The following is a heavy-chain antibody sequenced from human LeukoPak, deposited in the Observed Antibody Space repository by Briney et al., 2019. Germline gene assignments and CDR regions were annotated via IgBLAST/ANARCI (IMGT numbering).Heavy chain of an antibody. V-gene: IGHV1-18*01. J-gene: IGHJ6*02. D-gene: IGHD5-12*01. Sequence: ASVKVSCKASGFTFTSYVFTWVRQAPGQGLEWMGWISAYVGRTDYAQKLQGRVTLTTDTSTSTAYMELRSLRSDDTAVYFCARARVASHPFYYYAMDVWGQGTTVTVSS. CDR2: ISAYVGRT. CDR1: GFTFTSYV. CDR3: ARARVASHPFYYYAMDV.